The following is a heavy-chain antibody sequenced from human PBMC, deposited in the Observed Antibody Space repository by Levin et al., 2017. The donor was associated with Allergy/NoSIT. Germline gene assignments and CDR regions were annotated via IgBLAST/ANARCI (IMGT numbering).Heavy chain of an antibody. V-gene: IGHV3-23*01. J-gene: IGHJ4*02. CDR1: GFTFSNYA. Sequence: LSLTCAASGFTFSNYAMSWVRQAPGKGLEWVSAITNSGRTYYADSVKGRFTVSRDNSKNTLYLQMNSLRADDTAVYYCAKGMTTVVPVFDYWGQGTLVTVSS. CDR2: ITNSGRT. D-gene: IGHD4-23*01. CDR3: AKGMTTVVPVFDY.